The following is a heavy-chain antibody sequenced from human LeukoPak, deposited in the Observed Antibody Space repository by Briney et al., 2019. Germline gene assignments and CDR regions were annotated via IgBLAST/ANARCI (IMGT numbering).Heavy chain of an antibody. CDR2: ISSSGSTI. Sequence: GGSLRLSCAASGFSFSSYSMNWVRQAPGKGLEWVSYISSSGSTIYYADSVKGRFTISRDNSKNTLYLQMNSLRAEDTAVYYCARRAGGYSHPYDYWGQGILVTVSS. V-gene: IGHV3-48*01. D-gene: IGHD4-23*01. CDR1: GFSFSSYS. CDR3: ARRAGGYSHPYDY. J-gene: IGHJ4*02.